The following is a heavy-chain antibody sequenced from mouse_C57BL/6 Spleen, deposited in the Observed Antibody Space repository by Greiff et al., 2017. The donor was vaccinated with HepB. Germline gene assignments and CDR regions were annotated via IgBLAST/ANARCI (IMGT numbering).Heavy chain of an antibody. J-gene: IGHJ4*01. CDR2: IYPGDGDT. Sequence: VQLQESGAELVKPGASVKISCKASGYAFSSYWMNWVKQRPGKGLEWIGQIYPGDGDTNYNGKFKGKATLTADKSSSTAYMQLSSLTSADSAVYFCARSRDYYGSSYPYYYAMDYWGQGTSVTVSS. CDR1: GYAFSSYW. CDR3: ARSRDYYGSSYPYYYAMDY. V-gene: IGHV1-80*01. D-gene: IGHD1-1*01.